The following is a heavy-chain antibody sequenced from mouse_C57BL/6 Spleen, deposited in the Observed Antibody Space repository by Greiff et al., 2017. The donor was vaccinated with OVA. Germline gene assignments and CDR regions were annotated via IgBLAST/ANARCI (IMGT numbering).Heavy chain of an antibody. CDR1: GYAFSSYW. V-gene: IGHV1-80*01. CDR3: AREGWDYGSSYYFDY. Sequence: QVQLQQSGAELVKPGASVKISCKASGYAFSSYWMNWVKQRPGKGLEWIGQIYPGDGDTNYNGKFKGKATLTADKSSSTAYMQLSSLTSEDSAVYFCAREGWDYGSSYYFDYWGQGTTLTVSS. D-gene: IGHD1-1*01. J-gene: IGHJ2*01. CDR2: IYPGDGDT.